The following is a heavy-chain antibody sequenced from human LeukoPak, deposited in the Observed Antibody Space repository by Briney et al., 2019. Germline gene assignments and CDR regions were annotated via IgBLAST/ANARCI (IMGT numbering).Heavy chain of an antibody. CDR1: GGTFSSYA. V-gene: IGHV1-69*13. D-gene: IGHD5-24*01. CDR3: TRLPQAVEMAPSAALDY. J-gene: IGHJ4*02. Sequence: ASVKVSCKASGGTFSSYAISWVRQAPGQGLGWMGGIIPIFGTANYAQKFQGRVTITADESTSTAYMELSSLRSEDTAVYYCTRLPQAVEMAPSAALDYWGQGTLVTVSS. CDR2: IIPIFGTA.